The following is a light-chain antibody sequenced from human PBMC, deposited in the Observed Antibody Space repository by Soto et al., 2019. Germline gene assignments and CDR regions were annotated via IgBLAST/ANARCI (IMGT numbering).Light chain of an antibody. Sequence: QSALTQPPSASGSPGQSVTISCTGTSSDVGNYNFVSWYRQHPGKAPKLIIYEVTNRPSGVPDRFSGSKSGNTASLTVSGLQAEDEADYYCSSYAGNNNMVFGGGTKLTVL. CDR2: EVT. CDR3: SSYAGNNNMV. V-gene: IGLV2-8*01. CDR1: SSDVGNYNF. J-gene: IGLJ2*01.